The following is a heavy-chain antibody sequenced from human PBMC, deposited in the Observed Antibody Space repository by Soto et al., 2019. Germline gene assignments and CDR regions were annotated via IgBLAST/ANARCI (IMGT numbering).Heavy chain of an antibody. CDR2: ISNDGSNK. D-gene: IGHD1-1*01. V-gene: IGHV3-30-3*01. J-gene: IGHJ6*02. CDR3: ARDKKPFNWSPSNLKSYYYGMDV. Sequence: QVQLVESGGRVVQPGRSLRLSCAASGFTFRTFAMHWVRQAPGKGLEWVAVISNDGSNKYFLDSVKGRFTVSRDNSNNTLYLQMDSLRAEDTAVYYCARDKKPFNWSPSNLKSYYYGMDVWGQGTTVTVSS. CDR1: GFTFRTFA.